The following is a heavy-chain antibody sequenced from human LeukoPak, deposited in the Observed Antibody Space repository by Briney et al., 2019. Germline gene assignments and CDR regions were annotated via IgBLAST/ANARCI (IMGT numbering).Heavy chain of an antibody. Sequence: GASVKVSCKASGFTFTGYYMHWVRQAPGQGLEWMGWINPNSGGTNYAQKFQGRVTMTRDTSISAAYMELSRLRSDDTAVYYCARDLQLPSNDAFDIWGQGTMVTVSS. J-gene: IGHJ3*02. V-gene: IGHV1-2*02. CDR2: INPNSGGT. CDR3: ARDLQLPSNDAFDI. D-gene: IGHD2-2*01. CDR1: GFTFTGYY.